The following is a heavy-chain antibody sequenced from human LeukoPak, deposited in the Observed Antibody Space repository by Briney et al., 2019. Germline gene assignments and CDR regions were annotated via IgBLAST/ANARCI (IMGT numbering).Heavy chain of an antibody. CDR2: IYYSGST. CDR3: ARQSSSGWYFPLDY. D-gene: IGHD6-19*01. J-gene: IGHJ4*02. CDR1: GGSISSSSYY. V-gene: IGHV4-39*07. Sequence: SETLSLTCTVSGGSISSSSYYWGWIRQPPGKGLEWIGSIYYSGSTYYNPSLKSRVTISVDTSKNQFSLKLSSVTAADTAVYYCARQSSSGWYFPLDYWGQGTLVTVSS.